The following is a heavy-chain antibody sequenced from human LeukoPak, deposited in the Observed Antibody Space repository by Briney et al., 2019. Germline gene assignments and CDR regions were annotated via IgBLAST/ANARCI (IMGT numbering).Heavy chain of an antibody. CDR3: ARVIAVAGDFDY. CDR1: GGSFSGYY. Sequence: SETLSLTCAVYGGSFSGYYWSWIRQHPGKGLEWIGEINHSGSTNYNPSLKSRVTISVDTSKNQFSLKLSSVTAADTAVYYCARVIAVAGDFDYWGQGTLVTVSS. D-gene: IGHD6-19*01. J-gene: IGHJ4*02. V-gene: IGHV4-34*01. CDR2: INHSGST.